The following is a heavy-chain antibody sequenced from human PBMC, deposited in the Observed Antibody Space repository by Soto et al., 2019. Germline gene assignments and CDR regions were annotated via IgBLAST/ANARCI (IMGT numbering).Heavy chain of an antibody. V-gene: IGHV4-34*01. J-gene: IGHJ4*02. CDR3: ARGERRGYCSSTSCYLRGGFDY. D-gene: IGHD2-2*03. CDR2: INHSGST. Sequence: QVQLQQWGAGLLKPSETLSLTCAVYGGSFSGYYWSWIRQPPGKGLEWIGEINHSGSTNYNPSLKSRVTISVDTSKDQFSLKLSSVTAADTAVYYCARGERRGYCSSTSCYLRGGFDYWGQGTLVTVSS. CDR1: GGSFSGYY.